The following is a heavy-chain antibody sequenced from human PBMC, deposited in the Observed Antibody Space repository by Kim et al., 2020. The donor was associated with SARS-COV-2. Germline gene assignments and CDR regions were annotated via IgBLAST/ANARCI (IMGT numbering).Heavy chain of an antibody. CDR2: IYPGDSDT. CDR3: SRLSWWAGMVFEKESRAGRQGLDI. V-gene: IGHV5-51*01. J-gene: IGHJ6*04. CDR1: GYTFRDFW. Sequence: GESLKISCQGSGYTFRDFWIVWVRQMPGKGLEVMGIIYPGDSDTRYSPSFRGQVTISADKAISTAYLQWSSLKASDSAMYYCSRLSWWAGMVFEKESRAGRQGLDIWGKGTTVTVSS. D-gene: IGHD2-21*01.